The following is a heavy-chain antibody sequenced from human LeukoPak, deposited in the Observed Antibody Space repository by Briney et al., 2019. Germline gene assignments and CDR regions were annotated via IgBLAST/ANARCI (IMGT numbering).Heavy chain of an antibody. CDR2: IYYSGST. CDR1: GGSVSSDSYY. J-gene: IGHJ4*02. D-gene: IGHD2-8*01. CDR3: ARDRVGVPV. Sequence: SETLSLTCTVSGGSVSSDSYYWSWIRQPPGKGLEWIGYIYYSGSTNYNPSLKSRVTISVDTSKNQFSLKLSSVTAADTAVYYCARDRVGVPVWGQGTLVTVSS. V-gene: IGHV4-61*01.